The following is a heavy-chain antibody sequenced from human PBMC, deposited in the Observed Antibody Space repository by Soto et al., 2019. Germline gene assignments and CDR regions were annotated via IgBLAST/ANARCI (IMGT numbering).Heavy chain of an antibody. CDR1: GYTFTGYY. V-gene: IGHV1-2*02. CDR3: AREKGSVVVVAAPYGMDV. J-gene: IGHJ6*02. Sequence: VASVKVSCKASGYTFTGYYMHWVRQAPGQGLEWMGWINPNSGGTNYAQKFQGRVTMTRDTSISTAYMELSRMRSDDTAGYYCAREKGSVVVVAAPYGMDVWAKGPRSPSP. CDR2: INPNSGGT. D-gene: IGHD2-15*01.